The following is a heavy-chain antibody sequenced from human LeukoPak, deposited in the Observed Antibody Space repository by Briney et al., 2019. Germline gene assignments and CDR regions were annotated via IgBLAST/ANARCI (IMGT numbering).Heavy chain of an antibody. CDR1: GGSFSGYY. V-gene: IGHV4-34*01. CDR2: INHSGST. CDR3: ARFGPEGNYYGSGSYYWFDY. Sequence: SETLSLTCAVYGGSFSGYYWSWIRQPPGKGLEWIGEINHSGSTNYNPSLKSRVTISVDTSKNQFSLKLSSVTAADTVVYYCARFGPEGNYYGSGSYYWFDYWGQGTLVTVSS. D-gene: IGHD3-10*01. J-gene: IGHJ4*02.